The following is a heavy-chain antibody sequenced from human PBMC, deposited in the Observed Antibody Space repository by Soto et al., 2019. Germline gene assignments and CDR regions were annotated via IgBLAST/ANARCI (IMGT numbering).Heavy chain of an antibody. J-gene: IGHJ5*01. CDR2: ISISGGTI. Sequence: GGSLRVSWAASGFTFSDYYMSWIRQAPGKGLEWLSYISISGGTIYYADSVKGRFSISRDNAKNSLYLQLSSLRAEDTALYFCARERARVLDSWRQGTLVTVSS. CDR1: GFTFSDYY. V-gene: IGHV3-11*01. CDR3: ARERARVLDS.